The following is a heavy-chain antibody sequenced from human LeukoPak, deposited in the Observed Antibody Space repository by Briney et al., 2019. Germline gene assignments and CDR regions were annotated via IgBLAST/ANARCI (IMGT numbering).Heavy chain of an antibody. V-gene: IGHV1-69*04. D-gene: IGHD2-21*02. CDR3: ARLAALGSGGDQSNAFDI. CDR2: IIPILGIA. J-gene: IGHJ3*02. Sequence: SVKVSCKASGGTLSSYAISWVRQAPGQGLEWMGRIIPILGIANYAQKFQGRVTITADKSTSTAYMELSSLRSEDTAVYYCARLAALGSGGDQSNAFDIWGQGTMVTVSS. CDR1: GGTLSSYA.